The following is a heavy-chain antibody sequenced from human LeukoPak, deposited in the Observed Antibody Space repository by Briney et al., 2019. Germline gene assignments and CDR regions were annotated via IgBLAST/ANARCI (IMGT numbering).Heavy chain of an antibody. CDR2: MNPNSGNT. D-gene: IGHD2-2*02. Sequence: ASVNVSCKASGYTFTSYDINWVRQATGQGLEWMGWMNPNSGNTGYAQKFQGRVTITRNTSISTAYMELSSLRSEDTAVYYCARGRHCSSTSCYTFDYWGQGTLVTVSS. V-gene: IGHV1-8*03. CDR3: ARGRHCSSTSCYTFDY. J-gene: IGHJ4*02. CDR1: GYTFTSYD.